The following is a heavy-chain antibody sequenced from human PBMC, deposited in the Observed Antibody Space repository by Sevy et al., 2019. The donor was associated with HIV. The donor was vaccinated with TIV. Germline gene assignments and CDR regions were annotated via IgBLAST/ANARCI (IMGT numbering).Heavy chain of an antibody. D-gene: IGHD5-18*01. CDR1: GGSVSSGSYY. Sequence: SETLSLTCTVSGGSVSSGSYYWSWIRQPPGKGLEWIGYIYYSGSTNYNPSLKSRVTISVDTSKNQFSLKLSSVTAADTAVYYCARANEDTAMVVFDYWGQGTLVTVSS. J-gene: IGHJ4*02. V-gene: IGHV4-61*01. CDR3: ARANEDTAMVVFDY. CDR2: IYYSGST.